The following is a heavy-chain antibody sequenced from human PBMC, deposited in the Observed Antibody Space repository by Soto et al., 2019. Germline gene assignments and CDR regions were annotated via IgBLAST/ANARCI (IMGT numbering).Heavy chain of an antibody. CDR3: EREGEEHFDFSYGMDV. CDR1: GYTFTSYG. V-gene: IGHV1-18*01. CDR2: ISAYNGNT. Sequence: ASVKVSCKASGYTFTSYGISWVRQAPGQGLEWMGWISAYNGNTNYAQKLQGRVTMTTDTSTSTAYMELRSLRSDDTAVYYCEREGEEHFDFSYGMDVWGQGTTVTVSS. D-gene: IGHD3-9*01. J-gene: IGHJ6*02.